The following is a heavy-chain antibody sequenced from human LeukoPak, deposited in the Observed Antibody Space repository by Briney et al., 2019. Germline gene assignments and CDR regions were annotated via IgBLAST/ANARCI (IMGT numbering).Heavy chain of an antibody. D-gene: IGHD6-25*01. J-gene: IGHJ4*02. V-gene: IGHV4-39*01. CDR3: ARASGTAETFGY. Sequence: SETLSLTCTVSGGAIRGSGNYWGWFLQPPGKGLVWIGSIFPSGNSYYNPSLRSRVAISVDTSKNQFSLRLDSVTAADTAVYYCARASGTAETFGYWGQGTLVTVSS. CDR2: IFPSGNS. CDR1: GGAIRGSGNY.